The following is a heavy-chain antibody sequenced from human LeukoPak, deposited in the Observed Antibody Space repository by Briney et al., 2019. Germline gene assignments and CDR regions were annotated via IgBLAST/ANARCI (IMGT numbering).Heavy chain of an antibody. Sequence: GGSLRLSCLASGFTFSSFSMHWVRQAPGNGLEWVAVISHDGSHKYYADSVRGRFTISRDDSKNTLSLQMNTLRPEDTALFYCARDPTRLADSGGDYFDHWGQGTLVTVSS. CDR1: GFTFSSFS. J-gene: IGHJ4*02. CDR2: ISHDGSHK. CDR3: ARDPTRLADSGGDYFDH. V-gene: IGHV3-30*04. D-gene: IGHD4-23*01.